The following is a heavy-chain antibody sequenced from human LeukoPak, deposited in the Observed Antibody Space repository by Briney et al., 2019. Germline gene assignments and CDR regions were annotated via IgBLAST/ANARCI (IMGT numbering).Heavy chain of an antibody. CDR3: ASSSSWYSGLDY. D-gene: IGHD6-13*01. CDR2: ITGSGDTT. Sequence: LPGGSLRLSCSASGFTFSSYEMNWVRQAPGKGLEWISYITGSGDTTYYADSVKGRFTMSRDNSKNTLYLQMNSLRAEDTAVYYCASSSSWYSGLDYWGQGTLVTVSS. J-gene: IGHJ4*02. V-gene: IGHV3-48*03. CDR1: GFTFSSYE.